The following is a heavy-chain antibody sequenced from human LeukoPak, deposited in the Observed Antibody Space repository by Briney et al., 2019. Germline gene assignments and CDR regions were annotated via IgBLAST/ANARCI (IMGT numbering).Heavy chain of an antibody. CDR1: GDSVSSNSAA. Sequence: SQTLSLTCAISGDSVSSNSAAWNWIRHSPSRGLGWLGSTYYRSKLHNNYALSVKSPITINPDTSKTQFSLKLNSVTPEDTVVYYCARTRGYFDYWGQGTLVTVSS. V-gene: IGHV6-1*01. J-gene: IGHJ4*02. D-gene: IGHD3-10*01. CDR2: TYYRSKLHN. CDR3: ARTRGYFDY.